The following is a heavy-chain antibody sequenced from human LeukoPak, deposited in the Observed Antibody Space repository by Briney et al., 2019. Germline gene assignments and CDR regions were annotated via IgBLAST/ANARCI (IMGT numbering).Heavy chain of an antibody. CDR2: INPNSGGT. CDR3: ARDEQWLATGSAFDI. CDR1: GYTFTGYY. D-gene: IGHD6-19*01. V-gene: IGHV1-2*06. Sequence: ASVKVSCKASGYTFTGYYMHWVRQAPGQGLEWMGRINPNSGGTNYAQKFQGRFTMTRDTSISTAYMELSRLRSDDTAVYYCARDEQWLATGSAFDIWGQGTMVTVSS. J-gene: IGHJ3*02.